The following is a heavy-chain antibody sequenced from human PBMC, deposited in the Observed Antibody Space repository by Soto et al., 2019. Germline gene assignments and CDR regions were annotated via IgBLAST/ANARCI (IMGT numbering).Heavy chain of an antibody. CDR1: GCTFTSYD. V-gene: IGHV1-8*01. CDR2: MNPNSGNT. J-gene: IGHJ5*02. D-gene: IGHD3-3*01. Sequence: ASVKVSCKASGCTFTSYDINWVRQATGQGLEWMGWMNPNSGNTGYAQKFQGRVTMTRNTSISTAYMELSSLRSEDTAVYYCARAYYDFWSGYYDNWFDPWGQGTLVTVSS. CDR3: ARAYYDFWSGYYDNWFDP.